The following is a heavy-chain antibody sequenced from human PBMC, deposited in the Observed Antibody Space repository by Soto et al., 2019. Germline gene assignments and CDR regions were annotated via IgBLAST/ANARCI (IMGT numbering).Heavy chain of an antibody. J-gene: IGHJ5*02. D-gene: IGHD2-8*01. CDR3: AKDIVLMVYAIPGGDWFDP. CDR1: GFTFSSYA. V-gene: IGHV3-23*01. Sequence: PVGSLRLSCAASGFTFSSYAMSWVRQAPGKGLEWVSAISGSGGSTYYADSVKGRFTISRDNSKNTLYLQMNSLRAEDTAVYYCAKDIVLMVYAIPGGDWFDPWGQGTLVTVSS. CDR2: ISGSGGST.